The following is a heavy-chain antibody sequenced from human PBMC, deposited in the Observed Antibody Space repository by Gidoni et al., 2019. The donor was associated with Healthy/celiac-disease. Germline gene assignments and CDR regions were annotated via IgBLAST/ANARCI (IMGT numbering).Heavy chain of an antibody. CDR2: INPSGGST. V-gene: IGHV1-46*01. J-gene: IGHJ6*03. Sequence: QVQLVQSGAEVKKPGASVKVSCKASGYTFTSYYMHWVRQAPGKGLEWMGIINPSGGSTSYAQKLQGRVTMTRDTSTSTVYMELSSLRSEDTAVYYCARDRGVRGVISYYMDVWGKGTTVTVSS. D-gene: IGHD3-10*01. CDR1: GYTFTSYY. CDR3: ARDRGVRGVISYYMDV.